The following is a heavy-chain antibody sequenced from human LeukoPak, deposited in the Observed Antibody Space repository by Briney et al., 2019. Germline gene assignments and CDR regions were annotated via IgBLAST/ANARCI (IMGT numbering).Heavy chain of an antibody. Sequence: PGGSLRLSCAASGFTFSSYAMSWVRQAPGKGLEWVSAISGSGGSTYYADSVKGRFTISRDNSKNTLYLQMNSLRAEDTAVYYCAKDVRGGSYAEYFDYWGQGTLVTVSS. D-gene: IGHD1-26*01. CDR3: AKDVRGGSYAEYFDY. CDR1: GFTFSSYA. CDR2: ISGSGGST. J-gene: IGHJ4*02. V-gene: IGHV3-23*01.